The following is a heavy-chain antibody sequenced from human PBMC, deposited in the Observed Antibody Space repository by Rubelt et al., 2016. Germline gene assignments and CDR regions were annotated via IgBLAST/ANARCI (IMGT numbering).Heavy chain of an antibody. CDR2: VYYSGST. V-gene: IGHV4-34*11. Sequence: QVQLQQWGAGLLKPSETLSLTCAVYGGSFSGYYWSWIRQPPGKGLEWIGYVYYSGSTNYNPSLKSRVTISVDTSKNQFSLRLSSVTGADTAVDYCARDEGIFSSQGIYYFDYWGQGSLVTVSS. J-gene: IGHJ4*02. D-gene: IGHD2/OR15-2a*01. CDR1: GGSFSGYY. CDR3: ARDEGIFSSQGIYYFDY.